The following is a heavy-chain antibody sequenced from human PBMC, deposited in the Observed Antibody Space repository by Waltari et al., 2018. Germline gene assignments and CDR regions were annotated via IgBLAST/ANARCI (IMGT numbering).Heavy chain of an antibody. Sequence: EVQLVESGGGLIQPGGSLRLSCAASGFTVSSNYLSWVRQAPGKGLEWVSVVYSGGSTYYADSVKGRFTISRDNSKNTLYLQMNSLRAEDTAVYYCARDPMTDYGSGSLDDYWGQGTLVTVSS. V-gene: IGHV3-53*01. CDR1: GFTVSSNY. J-gene: IGHJ4*02. CDR2: VYSGGST. CDR3: ARDPMTDYGSGSLDDY. D-gene: IGHD3-10*01.